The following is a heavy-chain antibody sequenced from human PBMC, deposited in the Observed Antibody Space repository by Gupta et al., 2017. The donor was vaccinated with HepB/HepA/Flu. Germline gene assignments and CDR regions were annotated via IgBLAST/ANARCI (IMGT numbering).Heavy chain of an antibody. CDR1: GGTFSSYA. D-gene: IGHD2-2*01. CDR3: ARGPIHCSSTSCYGYYFDY. Sequence: QVQLVQSGAEVKKPGSSVKVSCKASGGTFSSYAISWVRQAPGQGLEWMGGIIPIFGTANYAQKFQGRVTITADESTSTAYMELSSLRSEDTAVYYCARGPIHCSSTSCYGYYFDYWGQGTLVTVSS. J-gene: IGHJ4*02. V-gene: IGHV1-69*01. CDR2: IIPIFGTA.